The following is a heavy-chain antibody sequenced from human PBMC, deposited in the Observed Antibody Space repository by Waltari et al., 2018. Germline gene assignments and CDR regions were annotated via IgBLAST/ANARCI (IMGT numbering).Heavy chain of an antibody. D-gene: IGHD6-13*01. CDR1: GGSISISTW. V-gene: IGHV4-4*02. CDR3: ASLIAAAPRFDP. Sequence: QVQLQESGPGLVKPSGTLSPTCAVSGGSISISTWWRWVRQPPGKGLEWIGEIYHSGSTNYNPSLKSRVTISVDKSKNQFSLKLSSVTAADTAVYYCASLIAAAPRFDPWGQGTLVTVSS. J-gene: IGHJ5*02. CDR2: IYHSGST.